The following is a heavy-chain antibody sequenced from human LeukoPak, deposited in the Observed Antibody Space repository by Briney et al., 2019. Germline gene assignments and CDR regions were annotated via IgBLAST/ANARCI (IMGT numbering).Heavy chain of an antibody. J-gene: IGHJ6*02. Sequence: GGSLRLSCAASGFTFSEYYINWIRQAPGKGMEWVSHISSSGRLMQYADSVRGRFTITRDNAQNFMSLQMNNLKPEDTAVYYCARDTNNGLDVWGRGTTVTVS. CDR3: ARDTNNGLDV. V-gene: IGHV3-11*01. D-gene: IGHD1-14*01. CDR1: GFTFSEYY. CDR2: ISSSGRLM.